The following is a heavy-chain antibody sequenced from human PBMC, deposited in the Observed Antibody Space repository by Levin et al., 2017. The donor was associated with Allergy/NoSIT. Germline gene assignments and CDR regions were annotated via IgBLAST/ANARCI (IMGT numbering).Heavy chain of an antibody. CDR2: ISWNSGSI. CDR1: GFTFDDYA. J-gene: IGHJ3*02. CDR3: ASDNIGLPAAFEI. V-gene: IGHV3-9*01. Sequence: GGSLRLSCAASGFTFDDYAMHWVRQAPGKGLEWVSGISWNSGSIGYADSVKGRFTISRDNAKNSLYLQMNSLRTEDTALYYCASDNIGLPAAFEIWGQGTLVIVSS. D-gene: IGHD2-2*01.